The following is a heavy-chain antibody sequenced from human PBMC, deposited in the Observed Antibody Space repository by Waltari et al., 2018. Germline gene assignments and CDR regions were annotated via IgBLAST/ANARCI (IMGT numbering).Heavy chain of an antibody. V-gene: IGHV3-48*01. D-gene: IGHD3-22*01. CDR2: ISSSSSTI. CDR1: GFTFSSYS. Sequence: EVQLVESGGGLVQPGGSLRLSCAASGFTFSSYSMNWVRQAPGKGLEWVSYISSSSSTIYYADSVKGRFTISRDNAKNSLYLQMNSLRAEDTAVYYCARDSTEYYYDSSGYHFDLWGRGTLVTVSS. J-gene: IGHJ2*01. CDR3: ARDSTEYYYDSSGYHFDL.